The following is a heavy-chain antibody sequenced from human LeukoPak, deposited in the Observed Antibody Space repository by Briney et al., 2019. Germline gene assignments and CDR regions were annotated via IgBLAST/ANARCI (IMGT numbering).Heavy chain of an antibody. CDR3: ARTGTLGNWFDP. J-gene: IGHJ5*02. CDR2: ISSSSSYI. Sequence: PGGSLRLSCAASGFTFSSYSMNWVRQAPGKGLEWVSSISSSSSYIYYADSVKGRFTISRDNAKNSLYLQMNSLRAEDTAVYYCARTGTLGNWFDPWGQGTLVTVFS. CDR1: GFTFSSYS. D-gene: IGHD3-10*01. V-gene: IGHV3-21*01.